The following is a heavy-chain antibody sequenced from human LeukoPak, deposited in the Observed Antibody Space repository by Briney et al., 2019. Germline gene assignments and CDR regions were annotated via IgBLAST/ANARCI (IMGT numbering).Heavy chain of an antibody. D-gene: IGHD4-17*01. CDR1: GFTFSSYA. Sequence: GGSLRLSCAATGFTFSSYATHWVRQAPGKGLEWVAFIRYDGSLTHFADSVKDRFTISRDNSKNTLYLQMNSLRAEDTAVYYCAKEHDYGDYILDYWGQGTLVTVSS. CDR3: AKEHDYGDYILDY. CDR2: IRYDGSLT. V-gene: IGHV3-30*02. J-gene: IGHJ4*02.